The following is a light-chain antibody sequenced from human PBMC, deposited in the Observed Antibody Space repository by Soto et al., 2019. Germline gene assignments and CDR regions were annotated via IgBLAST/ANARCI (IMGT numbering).Light chain of an antibody. CDR2: DVS. CDR3: SSYTTSNTRQIV. V-gene: IGLV2-14*03. Sequence: QSVLTQPASVSGSPGQSITISCTGTSSDVGGYNYVSWYQHHPGKAHKLMIYDVSNRPSGVSIRFSGSKSVNTASLTISGLQPEDEADYHCSSYTTSNTRQIVFGTGTKVTVL. J-gene: IGLJ1*01. CDR1: SSDVGGYNY.